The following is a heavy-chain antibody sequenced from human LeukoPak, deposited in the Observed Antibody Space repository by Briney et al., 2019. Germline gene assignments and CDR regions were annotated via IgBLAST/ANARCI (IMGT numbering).Heavy chain of an antibody. D-gene: IGHD6-19*01. CDR3: AKAAYTSGWTSFDY. J-gene: IGHJ4*02. CDR1: GFRFSSYA. CDR2: INSNGDTT. V-gene: IGHV3-23*01. Sequence: GGSLRLSCAASGFRFSSYAMNWVRQAPEKGLEWVSGINSNGDTTYYAHSVKGRFTISRDNSQNTLYLQMNSLRAEDTAIYYCAKAAYTSGWTSFDYWGQGTLVTVSS.